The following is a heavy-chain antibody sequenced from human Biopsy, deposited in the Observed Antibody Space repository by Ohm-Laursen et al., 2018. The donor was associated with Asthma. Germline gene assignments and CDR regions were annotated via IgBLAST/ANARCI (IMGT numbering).Heavy chain of an antibody. D-gene: IGHD2-2*01. CDR3: ARKAGSCISRTCYSLDF. Sequence: AASVKVSCKSLGGTFNTYVIGWVRQAPGKGLEWMGGINSVFGTTTYPQKFQERVTITADDSTSTVYMELSSLRSEDTAVYYCARKAGSCISRTCYSLDFWGQGTLVTVSS. CDR2: INSVFGTT. V-gene: IGHV1-69*13. J-gene: IGHJ4*02. CDR1: GGTFNTYV.